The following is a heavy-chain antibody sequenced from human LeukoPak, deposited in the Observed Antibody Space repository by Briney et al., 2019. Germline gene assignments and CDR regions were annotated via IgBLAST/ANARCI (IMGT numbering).Heavy chain of an antibody. V-gene: IGHV1-18*01. CDR3: ARKGYCSGGSCYWVDY. J-gene: IGHJ4*02. CDR2: ISAYNGNT. Sequence: ASVKVSCKASGYTFTSYGISWVRQAPGQGLEWMGWISAYNGNTNYAQKLQGRVTMTTDTSTSTAYMELRSLRSDDTAVYYCARKGYCSGGSCYWVDYWGQGALVTVSS. CDR1: GYTFTSYG. D-gene: IGHD2-15*01.